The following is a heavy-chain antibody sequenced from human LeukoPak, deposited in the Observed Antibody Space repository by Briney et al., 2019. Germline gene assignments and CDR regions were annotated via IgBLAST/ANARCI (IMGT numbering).Heavy chain of an antibody. J-gene: IGHJ6*02. CDR3: ARDLYYDFWSGYYTQNQYYYYGMDV. CDR2: ISGSGGST. Sequence: GGSLRLSCAASGFTFSSYAMSWVRQAPGKGLEWVSAISGSGGSTYYADSVKGRFTISRDNSKNTLYLQMNSLRAEDTAVYYCARDLYYDFWSGYYTQNQYYYYGMDVWGQGTTVTVSS. CDR1: GFTFSSYA. D-gene: IGHD3-3*01. V-gene: IGHV3-23*01.